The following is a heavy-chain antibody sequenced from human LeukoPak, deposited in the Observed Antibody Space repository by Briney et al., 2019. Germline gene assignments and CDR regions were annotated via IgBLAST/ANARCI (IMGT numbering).Heavy chain of an antibody. CDR2: ISGSGGST. CDR1: GFTFSSYA. V-gene: IGHV3-23*01. D-gene: IGHD5-18*01. Sequence: GGSLRLSCAASGFTFSSYAMSWVRQAPGKGLEWVSAISGSGGSTYYADSVKGRFTISRDNSKNTLYLQMNSLRAEDTAVYYCAKTNGGYSYGFYYYYMDVWGKGTTVTVSS. J-gene: IGHJ6*03. CDR3: AKTNGGYSYGFYYYYMDV.